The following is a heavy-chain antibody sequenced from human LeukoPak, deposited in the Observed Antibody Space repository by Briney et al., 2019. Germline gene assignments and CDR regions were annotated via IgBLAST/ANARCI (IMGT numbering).Heavy chain of an antibody. Sequence: GGSLRPSWAASGSTFSNYWMTWVRQAPGKGLEWVANIKEDGSEKYYVDSVKGRFTFSRDNAKNSLYLQMNSLRAEDTAVYYCARGRGISWGQGTLVTVSS. CDR1: GSTFSNYW. CDR3: ARGRGIS. D-gene: IGHD2-2*01. CDR2: IKEDGSEK. V-gene: IGHV3-7*01. J-gene: IGHJ4*02.